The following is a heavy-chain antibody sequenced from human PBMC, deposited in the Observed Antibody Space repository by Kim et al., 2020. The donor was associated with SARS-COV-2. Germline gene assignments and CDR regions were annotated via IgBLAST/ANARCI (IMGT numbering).Heavy chain of an antibody. Sequence: SVKVSCKASGGTFSSYAISWVRQAPGQGLEWMGGIIPIFGTANYAQKFQGRVTITADESTSTAYMELSSLRSEDTAVYYCARGPYYYDSSGYYYVSWFDPWGQGTLVTVSS. CDR2: IIPIFGTA. CDR1: GGTFSSYA. J-gene: IGHJ5*02. V-gene: IGHV1-69*13. D-gene: IGHD3-22*01. CDR3: ARGPYYYDSSGYYYVSWFDP.